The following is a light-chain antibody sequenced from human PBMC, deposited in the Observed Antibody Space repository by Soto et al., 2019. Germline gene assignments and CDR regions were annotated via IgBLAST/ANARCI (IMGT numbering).Light chain of an antibody. J-gene: IGKJ1*01. V-gene: IGKV1-5*01. Sequence: IQMTQSPSTLSGSVGDRVTITCRASQSISNWLAWHHQKPGTAPKVLIYHASNLQSGVPSRFSGSGSGTEFTLTISSLQPDDFATYYCQQYNSYSFGQGTKVDIK. CDR2: HAS. CDR1: QSISNW. CDR3: QQYNSYS.